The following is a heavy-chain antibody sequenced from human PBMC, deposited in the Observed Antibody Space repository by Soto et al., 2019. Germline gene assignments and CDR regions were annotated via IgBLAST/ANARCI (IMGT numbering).Heavy chain of an antibody. V-gene: IGHV1-24*01. CDR2: FDPEDGET. CDR1: GYTLTELS. D-gene: IGHD6-19*01. Sequence: GASVKVSCKVSGYTLTELSMHWVRQAPGKGLEWMGGFDPEDGETIYAQKFQGRVTMTEDTSTDTAYMELGSLRSEDTAVYYCATGLTPGIAVAGDAFDIWGQGTMVTVSS. J-gene: IGHJ3*02. CDR3: ATGLTPGIAVAGDAFDI.